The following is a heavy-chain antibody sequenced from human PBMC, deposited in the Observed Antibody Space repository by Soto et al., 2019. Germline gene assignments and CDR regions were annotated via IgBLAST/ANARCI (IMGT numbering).Heavy chain of an antibody. CDR3: ARDLTPKVNPIQVVVPTSDY. CDR1: GCTFSSYA. V-gene: IGHV1-69*13. D-gene: IGHD3-22*01. CDR2: IIPIFGTA. J-gene: IGHJ4*02. Sequence: ASVKVSCKASGCTFSSYAISWVRQAPGQGLEWMGGIIPIFGTANYAQKFQGRVTITADESTSTAYMELSSLRSEDTAVYYCARDLTPKVNPIQVVVPTSDYWGQGTLVTVSS.